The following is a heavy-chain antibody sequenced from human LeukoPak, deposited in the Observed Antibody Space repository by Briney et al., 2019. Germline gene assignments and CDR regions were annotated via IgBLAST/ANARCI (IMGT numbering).Heavy chain of an antibody. V-gene: IGHV3-21*01. J-gene: IGHJ3*02. D-gene: IGHD2-8*01. CDR3: ATSMAQDVDAFHI. Sequence: GGSLRFSCAASGFTVSSNYMSWVRQAPGRGLEWVSSISSRSTYIYYADSVKGRFTISRDNAKNSLYLQMNNLRAEDTAMFYCATSMAQDVDAFHIWGQGTMVTVSS. CDR1: GFTVSSNY. CDR2: ISSRSTYI.